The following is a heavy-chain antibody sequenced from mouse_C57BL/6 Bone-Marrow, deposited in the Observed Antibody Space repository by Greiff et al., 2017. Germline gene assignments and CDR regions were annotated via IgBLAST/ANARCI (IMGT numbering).Heavy chain of an antibody. Sequence: QVQLQQSGAELVRPGTSVKVSCKASGYAFTNYLIEWVKQRPGQGLEWIGVINPGSGGTNYNEKLKGKATLTADKSSSTAYMQLSSLTSEDSAVYFCARGYSGFFAYWGQGTLVTVSA. CDR2: INPGSGGT. V-gene: IGHV1-54*01. CDR1: GYAFTNYL. J-gene: IGHJ3*01. CDR3: ARGYSGFFAY. D-gene: IGHD2-3*01.